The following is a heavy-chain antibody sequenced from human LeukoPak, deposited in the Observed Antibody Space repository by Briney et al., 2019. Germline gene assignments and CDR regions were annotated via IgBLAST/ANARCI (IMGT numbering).Heavy chain of an antibody. V-gene: IGHV3-NL1*01. CDR3: ASPRTGDFDY. CDR1: GFTFGSYG. J-gene: IGHJ4*02. D-gene: IGHD3-10*01. CDR2: ISGGGGST. Sequence: VGSLRLSCAASGFTFGSYGMHWVRQAPGKGLEWVSGISGGGGSTYYADSVKGRFTISRDNAKNSLYLQMNSLRAEDTAVYYCASPRTGDFDYWGQGTLVTVSS.